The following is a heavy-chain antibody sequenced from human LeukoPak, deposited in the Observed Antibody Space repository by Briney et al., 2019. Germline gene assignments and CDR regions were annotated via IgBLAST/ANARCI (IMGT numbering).Heavy chain of an antibody. V-gene: IGHV3-23*01. D-gene: IGHD6-13*01. CDR3: AKDPSSTWFGDYFDY. CDR2: ISGSGGST. J-gene: IGHJ4*02. Sequence: GGTLRLSCAASGFTFSSYGMSWVRQAPGRGLEWVSAISGSGGSTYYADSVKGRFTISRDNSKNTLYLQMNSLRAEDTAVYYCAKDPSSTWFGDYFDYWGQGTLVTVSS. CDR1: GFTFSSYG.